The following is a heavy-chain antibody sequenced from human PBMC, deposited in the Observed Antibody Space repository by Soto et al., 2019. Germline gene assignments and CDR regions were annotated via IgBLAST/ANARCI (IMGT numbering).Heavy chain of an antibody. J-gene: IGHJ4*02. D-gene: IGHD3-10*01. Sequence: EVQLVESGGGLIQPGGSLRLSCAASGFTVSNNYMSWVRQTPGKGLEWVALIYSGGTTKYADSVKGRFTVSRDGAKNTLYLQMNSLRAEDTAVYYCAKDGRGSGSHYNSFGYWGQGTLVTVSS. CDR2: IYSGGTT. CDR1: GFTVSNNY. CDR3: AKDGRGSGSHYNSFGY. V-gene: IGHV3-53*01.